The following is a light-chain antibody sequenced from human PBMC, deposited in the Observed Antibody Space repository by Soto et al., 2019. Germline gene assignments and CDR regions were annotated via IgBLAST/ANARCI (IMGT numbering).Light chain of an antibody. J-gene: IGKJ4*01. CDR1: QSVNSN. CDR2: GAS. CDR3: QQYNKWPLT. V-gene: IGKV3-15*01. Sequence: EIVMTQSPATLSVSPGERATLSCRASQSVNSNLAWYQQKPGQAPRLLIYGASTRATGIPARFSGSGSGTEFTLTISSLQSEDFAVYYCQQYNKWPLTFGRGTKVEIK.